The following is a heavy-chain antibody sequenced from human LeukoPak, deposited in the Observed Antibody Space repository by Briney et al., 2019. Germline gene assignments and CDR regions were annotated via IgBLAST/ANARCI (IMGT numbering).Heavy chain of an antibody. CDR3: ARYGGSGTYFFDY. J-gene: IGHJ4*02. V-gene: IGHV4-59*12. D-gene: IGHD3-10*01. CDR2: IHYSGSS. Sequence: SETLSLTCSVSGGSISTYYWSWVRQPPGKGPEWIGYIHYSGSSNYNPSLKSRVTISVDTSKNQFSLKLTSVTAADTAVYYCARYGGSGTYFFDYWGQGTLVTVSS. CDR1: GGSISTYY.